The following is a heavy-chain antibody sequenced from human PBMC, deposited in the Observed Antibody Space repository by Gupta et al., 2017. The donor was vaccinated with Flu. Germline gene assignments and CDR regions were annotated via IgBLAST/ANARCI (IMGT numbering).Heavy chain of an antibody. CDR2: ISGSGGST. V-gene: IGHV3-23*01. D-gene: IGHD2-2*01. J-gene: IGHJ4*02. CDR1: GFTFTRYA. CDR3: AKAYQPGSAPYQKEYYFDY. Sequence: EVQLLESGGGLVQPGGSLRLSCAASGFTFTRYAMSWVRQAPGKGLEWVSAISGSGGSTYYADSVKGRFTISRDNSKNTLYLKMNSLRAEDTAVYYCAKAYQPGSAPYQKEYYFDYWGQGTLVTVSS.